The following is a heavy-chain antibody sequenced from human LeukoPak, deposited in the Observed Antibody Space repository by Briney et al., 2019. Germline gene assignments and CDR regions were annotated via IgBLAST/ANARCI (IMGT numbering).Heavy chain of an antibody. V-gene: IGHV4-34*01. CDR1: GGSFSGYY. D-gene: IGHD3-9*01. CDR3: ARRSKYYDILTGYYYYYMDV. Sequence: SETLSLTCAVYGGSFSGYYWSWIRQPPGKGLEWIGEINHSGSTNYNPSLKSRVTISVDTSKNQFSLKLSSVTAADTAVYYCARRSKYYDILTGYYYYYMDVWGKGTTVTISS. CDR2: INHSGST. J-gene: IGHJ6*03.